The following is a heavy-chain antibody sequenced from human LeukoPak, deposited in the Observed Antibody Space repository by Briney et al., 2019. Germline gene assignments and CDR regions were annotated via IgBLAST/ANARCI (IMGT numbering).Heavy chain of an antibody. D-gene: IGHD3-10*01. Sequence: GESLRLSCTASGFTFSSYEMNWVRQAPGKGLEWVSYMSRSGGTRYYADSVKGRFTISRDNAKKSLYLQMNSLRAEDTSVYYCARGTDQWFGETPYYFDSWGQGTLVTVSS. CDR1: GFTFSSYE. J-gene: IGHJ4*02. V-gene: IGHV3-48*03. CDR3: ARGTDQWFGETPYYFDS. CDR2: MSRSGGTR.